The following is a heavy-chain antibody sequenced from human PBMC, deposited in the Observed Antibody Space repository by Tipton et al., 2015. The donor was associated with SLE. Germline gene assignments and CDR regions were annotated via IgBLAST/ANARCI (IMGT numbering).Heavy chain of an antibody. J-gene: IGHJ4*02. V-gene: IGHV1-18*01. Sequence: QLVQSGGEVKKPGASVKVSCKASGYTFTTYGITWVRQAPGQGLEWMGWIRVSNGDTHYAQNLQGRITMTTDTSTNTAYMELRRLTSDDTAVYYCARSGDLDFWGQGTQVTVSS. CDR3: ARSGDLDF. CDR2: IRVSNGDT. D-gene: IGHD7-27*01. CDR1: GYTFTTYG.